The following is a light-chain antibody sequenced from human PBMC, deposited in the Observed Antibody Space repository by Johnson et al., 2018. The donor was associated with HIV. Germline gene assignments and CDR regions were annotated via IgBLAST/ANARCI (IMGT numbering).Light chain of an antibody. CDR2: DNN. V-gene: IGLV1-51*01. CDR1: SSNIGNSY. Sequence: QSVLTQPPSVSAAPGQKVTISCSGSSSNIGNSYVSWYQQLPGTAPKLLIYDNNKRPSGIPDRFSGSKSDTSATLAITGLQTGDEADYYCGTWDSSLSAHVFGTGTKVTVL. CDR3: GTWDSSLSAHV. J-gene: IGLJ1*01.